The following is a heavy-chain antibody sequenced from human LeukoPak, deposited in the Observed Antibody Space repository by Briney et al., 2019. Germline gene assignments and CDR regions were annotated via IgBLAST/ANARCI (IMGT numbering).Heavy chain of an antibody. V-gene: IGHV3-23*01. CDR3: AKGAYDYIEIAYFDY. J-gene: IGHJ4*02. D-gene: IGHD5-12*01. CDR1: VFTFSSYG. CDR2: ISGSGGRT. Sequence: PGGSLRLSCSASVFTFSSYGMSWVRQAPGKGLEWVSSISGSGGRTNYADSVKGRFTISRDKSKNTLYLQMNSLRAEDTAVYYCAKGAYDYIEIAYFDYWGQGSLVTVSS.